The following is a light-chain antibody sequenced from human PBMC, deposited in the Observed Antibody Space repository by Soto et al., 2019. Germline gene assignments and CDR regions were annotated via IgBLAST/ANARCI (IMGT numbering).Light chain of an antibody. CDR3: QSYDSSLSGSYV. Sequence: QAVVTQPPSVSGAPGQRVTISCTGSSSNTGAGYDVHWYQRLPGTAPKVLIYNNNNRPSGVPDRFSGSKSGTSASLAITGRQAEDEADYYCQSYDSSLSGSYVFGTGTKLTVL. V-gene: IGLV1-40*01. CDR2: NNN. CDR1: SSNTGAGYD. J-gene: IGLJ1*01.